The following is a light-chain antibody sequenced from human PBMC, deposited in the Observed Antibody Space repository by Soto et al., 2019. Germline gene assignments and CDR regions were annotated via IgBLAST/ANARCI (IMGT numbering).Light chain of an antibody. CDR3: QQTHSFPFT. J-gene: IGKJ5*01. Sequence: DIQMTQSPSSLSASVGDRVTITCQASQDISNYLNWYQQKPGKAPKLLIYDASNLETGVPSRFSGSGSGTDFTFTISSLQPDDFATYYCQQTHSFPFTFGQGTRLEIK. CDR2: DAS. V-gene: IGKV1-33*01. CDR1: QDISNY.